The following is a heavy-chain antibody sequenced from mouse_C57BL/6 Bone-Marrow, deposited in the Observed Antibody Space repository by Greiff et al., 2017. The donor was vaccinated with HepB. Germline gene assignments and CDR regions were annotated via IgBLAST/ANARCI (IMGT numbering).Heavy chain of an antibody. Sequence: EGMLVESGGGLVQPKGSLNLSCAASGFSFNTYAMNWARQAPGKGLEWVARIRSKSNNYATYYADSVKDRFTIPRDDAGSLLYLQMNNLKTEDTAMYYVVRHYHGCDYWGQGTTLTVSS. CDR1: GFSFNTYA. CDR2: IRSKSNNYAT. V-gene: IGHV10-1*01. J-gene: IGHJ2*01. CDR3: VRHYHGCDY.